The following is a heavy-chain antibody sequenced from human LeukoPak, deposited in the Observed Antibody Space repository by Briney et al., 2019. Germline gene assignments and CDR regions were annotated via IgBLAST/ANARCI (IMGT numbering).Heavy chain of an antibody. J-gene: IGHJ4*02. D-gene: IGHD3-10*01. V-gene: IGHV1-46*01. CDR1: GYTFTSYY. CDR3: ARDSPRVYYGSGSYYNALGY. CDR2: INPSGGST. Sequence: GASVKVSCKASGYTFTSYYMHWVRRAPGQGLEWMGIINPSGGSTSYAQKFQGRVTMTRDTSTSTVYMELSSLRSEDTTVYYCARDSPRVYYGSGSYYNALGYWGQGTLVTVSS.